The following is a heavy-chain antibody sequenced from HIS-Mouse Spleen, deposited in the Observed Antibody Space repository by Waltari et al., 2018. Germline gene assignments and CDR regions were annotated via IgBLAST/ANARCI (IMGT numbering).Heavy chain of an antibody. CDR2: IYSGGST. D-gene: IGHD7-27*01. Sequence: EVQLVESGGGLVQPGGSLRLPWAASGFTVSSNYMSWVRQAPGKGLEWVSVIYSGGSTYYADSVKGRFTISRDNSKNTLYLQLNSLRAEDTAVYYCARSNWYFDYWGQGTLVTVSS. CDR1: GFTVSSNY. CDR3: ARSNWYFDY. V-gene: IGHV3-66*01. J-gene: IGHJ4*02.